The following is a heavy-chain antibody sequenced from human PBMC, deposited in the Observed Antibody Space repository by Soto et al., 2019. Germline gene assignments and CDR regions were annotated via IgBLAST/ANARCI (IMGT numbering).Heavy chain of an antibody. CDR2: IWYDGSNK. D-gene: IGHD1-7*01. Sequence: LRLSCAASGFTFSNHGMHWVRQAPGKGLEWVAGIWYDGSNKNHADSVKGLFTISRDNSRNTMYLQMNSLRAEDTAVYYCARETPELIIDYWGQGTLVTVSS. CDR3: ARETPELIIDY. V-gene: IGHV3-33*01. J-gene: IGHJ4*02. CDR1: GFTFSNHG.